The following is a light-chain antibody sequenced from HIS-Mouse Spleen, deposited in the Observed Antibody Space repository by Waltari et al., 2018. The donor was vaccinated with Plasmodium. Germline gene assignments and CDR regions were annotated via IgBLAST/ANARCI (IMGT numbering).Light chain of an antibody. V-gene: IGLV3-25*03. CDR1: ALPKQY. CDR2: KDS. CDR3: QSADSSGTYRV. J-gene: IGLJ2*01. Sequence: SYELTQPPSVSVSPGQTARITCSGDALPKQYAYWYQQKPGQAPVLVKYKDSERPSGIPEVFSGSSSGTTVTLTISGVQAEDEADYYCQSADSSGTYRVFGGGTKLTVL.